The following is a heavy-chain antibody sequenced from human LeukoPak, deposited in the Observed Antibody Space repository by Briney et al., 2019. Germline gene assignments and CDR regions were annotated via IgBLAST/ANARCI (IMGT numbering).Heavy chain of an antibody. D-gene: IGHD1-26*01. CDR3: ARHDPIVGTPDAFDI. CDR2: IYYSGNI. CDR1: GESISGFY. V-gene: IGHV4-59*08. Sequence: SETLSLTCTVSGESISGFYWNWIRQPPGKGLEWIGYIYYSGNIDYNPSLKSRVTISLDTSKNQFSLKLSSVTAADTAVYYCARHDPIVGTPDAFDIWGQGTMVTVSS. J-gene: IGHJ3*02.